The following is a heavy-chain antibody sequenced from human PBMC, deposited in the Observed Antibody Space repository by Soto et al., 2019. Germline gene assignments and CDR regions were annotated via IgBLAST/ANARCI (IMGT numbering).Heavy chain of an antibody. J-gene: IGHJ6*02. V-gene: IGHV5-51*01. Sequence: PGESLKISCKGSGYSFTSYWIGWVRQMPGKGLEWMGIIYPGDSDPRYSPSFQGQVTISADKSISTAYLQWSSLKASDTAMYYCARPQLLGQWAMSAGMDVWGQGTTVTVSS. D-gene: IGHD6-19*01. CDR3: ARPQLLGQWAMSAGMDV. CDR1: GYSFTSYW. CDR2: IYPGDSDP.